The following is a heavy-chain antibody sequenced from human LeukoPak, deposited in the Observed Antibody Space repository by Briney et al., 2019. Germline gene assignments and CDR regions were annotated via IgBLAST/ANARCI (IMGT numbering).Heavy chain of an antibody. CDR1: GFTFSSYG. CDR2: IRNDGSNK. J-gene: IGHJ1*01. D-gene: IGHD2-21*01. CDR3: ATGPAACGRDCHTFYRYFQH. Sequence: PGGSLRLSCAASGFTFSSYGMHWVRQAPGKGLEWVAFIRNDGSNKYYADSVKVRFTISRDNSKNTLYLQMNSLRVEDTAVYYCATGPAACGRDCHTFYRYFQHWGQGTLVIVSS. V-gene: IGHV3-30*02.